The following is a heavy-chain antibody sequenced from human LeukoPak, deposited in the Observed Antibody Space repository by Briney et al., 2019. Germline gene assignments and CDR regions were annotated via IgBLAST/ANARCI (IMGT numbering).Heavy chain of an antibody. V-gene: IGHV4-30-4*02. Sequence: SDTLSLTCTVSGGSISSGDYYWSWIRQPPGKGLEWIGYIYYSGSTYYNPSLKSRVTISVDTSKNQFSLKLSSVTAADTAVYYCARVVRYQLLFYFDYWGQGTLVTVSS. D-gene: IGHD2-2*01. CDR1: GGSISSGDYY. CDR2: IYYSGST. CDR3: ARVVRYQLLFYFDY. J-gene: IGHJ4*02.